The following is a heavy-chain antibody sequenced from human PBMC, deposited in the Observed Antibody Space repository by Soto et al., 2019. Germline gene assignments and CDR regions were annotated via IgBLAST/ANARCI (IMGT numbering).Heavy chain of an antibody. CDR3: ARDPDYYDGMDV. CDR2: IDAGNGNT. Sequence: QVQLVQSGAEVKRPGASVKVSCKASGYTFTRYALHWVRQAPGQRLEWMGRIDAGNGNTKYSQKFQGRVTITRDTSANTAYMELSSLRSEDTAVYYCARDPDYYDGMDVWGQGTTVTVSS. V-gene: IGHV1-3*01. CDR1: GYTFTRYA. J-gene: IGHJ6*02.